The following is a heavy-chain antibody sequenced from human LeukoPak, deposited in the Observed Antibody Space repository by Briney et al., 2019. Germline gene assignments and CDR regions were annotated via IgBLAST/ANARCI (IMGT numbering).Heavy chain of an antibody. Sequence: ASVKVSCKASGGTFSSYAISWVRQAPGHVLEWMGGIIPIFGTANYAQKFQGRVTITADESTSTAYMELSSLRSEDTAVYYCARGGWFGELLHFDYWGQGTLVTVSS. CDR3: ARGGWFGELLHFDY. J-gene: IGHJ4*02. CDR1: GGTFSSYA. V-gene: IGHV1-69*13. CDR2: IIPIFGTA. D-gene: IGHD3-10*01.